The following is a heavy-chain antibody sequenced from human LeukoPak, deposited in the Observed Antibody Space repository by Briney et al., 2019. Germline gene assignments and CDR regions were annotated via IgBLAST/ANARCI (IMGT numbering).Heavy chain of an antibody. CDR2: INPSSGGT. J-gene: IGHJ4*02. CDR3: ARGPTHFDY. Sequence: ASVKVSCKTSGYIFTGYYMHWVRQAPGQGLEWMGWINPSSGGTKYAQKFEGRVTMTRDTSISTAYMELSRLTSDDTALYYCARGPTHFDYWGQGTLVTVSS. V-gene: IGHV1-2*02. CDR1: GYIFTGYY. D-gene: IGHD1-1*01.